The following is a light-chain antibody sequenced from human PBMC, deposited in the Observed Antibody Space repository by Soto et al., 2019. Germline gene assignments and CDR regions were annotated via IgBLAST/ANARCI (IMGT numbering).Light chain of an antibody. CDR2: DVS. V-gene: IGLV2-14*01. CDR3: SSYTSSSTLEV. J-gene: IGLJ1*01. Sequence: ALTQPASVSGSPGQSITISCTGTSSDVGGYNYVSWYQQHPGKAPKLMIYDVSNRPSGVSNRFSGSKSGNTASLTISGLQAEDEANYYCSSYTSSSTLEVFGTGTKVTVL. CDR1: SSDVGGYNY.